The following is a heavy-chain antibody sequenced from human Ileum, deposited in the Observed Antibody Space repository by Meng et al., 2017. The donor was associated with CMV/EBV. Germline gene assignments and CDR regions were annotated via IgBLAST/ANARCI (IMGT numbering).Heavy chain of an antibody. CDR1: GFSISSYE. J-gene: IGHJ6*02. CDR3: ARDLGGYDWDYYYHYGMDV. CDR2: ISGSSGYI. V-gene: IGHV3-21*01. D-gene: IGHD5-12*01. Sequence: GESLKISCVASGFSISSYEMTWVRQAPGKGLEWVSSISGSSGYIYYADSVKGRFTISRDNAKNSLYLQMNSLRGDDTAVYYCARDLGGYDWDYYYHYGMDVWGQGTTVTVSS.